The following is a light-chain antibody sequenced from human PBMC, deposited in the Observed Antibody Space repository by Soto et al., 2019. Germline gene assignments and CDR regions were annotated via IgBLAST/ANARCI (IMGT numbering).Light chain of an antibody. CDR3: LLYYGGAQLV. V-gene: IGLV7-43*01. CDR1: TGAVTSGDY. J-gene: IGLJ2*01. CDR2: GTS. Sequence: QTVVTQEPSLTVSPGGTVTLTCASGTGAVTSGDYPNWFQQKPGQAPRALIYGTSNKHSWTPARFSGSLLGGKAALTLSRVQPEDEAEYYCLLYYGGAQLVFGGGTKLTVL.